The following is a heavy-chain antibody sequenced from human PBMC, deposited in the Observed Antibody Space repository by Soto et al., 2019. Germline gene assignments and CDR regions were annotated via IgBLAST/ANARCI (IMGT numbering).Heavy chain of an antibody. D-gene: IGHD1-1*01. J-gene: IGHJ4*02. CDR1: GGSIRSSTYQ. CDR2: AYYSEST. CDR3: ARQRNWKVHY. V-gene: IGHV4-39*01. Sequence: TLSLTCTVSGGSIRSSTYQWGWIRQPPGRGLEWIGSAYYSESTYYNPSLKSRVTISVDASKNQFSLRVNSVTAADKAVYYCARQRNWKVHYWGQGTLVTVSS.